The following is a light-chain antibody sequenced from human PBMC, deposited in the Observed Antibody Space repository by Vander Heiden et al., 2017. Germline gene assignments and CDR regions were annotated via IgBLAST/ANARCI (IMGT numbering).Light chain of an antibody. J-gene: IGKJ3*01. CDR1: QSISSY. V-gene: IGKV1-39*01. CDR2: AAS. Sequence: DIQITQSPSSLSASVGDRVTITCRASQSISSYLNWYQQKPGKAPKLLIYAASILQSGVPSRFSGSGSGTDFTLTISSLQPEDFATYYCQQSYSTPFTFGPGTKVDIK. CDR3: QQSYSTPFT.